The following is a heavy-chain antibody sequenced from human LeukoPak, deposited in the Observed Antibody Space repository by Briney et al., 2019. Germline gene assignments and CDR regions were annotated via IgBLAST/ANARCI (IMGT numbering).Heavy chain of an antibody. CDR2: IFWDDDK. CDR1: GGSISSSSYY. D-gene: IGHD4-11*01. Sequence: TLSLTCTVSGGSISSSSYYWGWIRQPPGKALEWLALIFWDDDKRYSPSLKSRLTITKDTSKNQVVLTMTNMDPVDTATYYCAHLDYSNYPWEPSDAFDIWGQGTMVTVSS. V-gene: IGHV2-5*02. CDR3: AHLDYSNYPWEPSDAFDI. J-gene: IGHJ3*02.